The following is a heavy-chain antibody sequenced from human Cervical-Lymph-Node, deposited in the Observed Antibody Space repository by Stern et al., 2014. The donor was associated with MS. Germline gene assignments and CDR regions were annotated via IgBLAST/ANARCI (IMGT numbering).Heavy chain of an antibody. CDR2: INSGGSST. D-gene: IGHD2-15*01. CDR3: ARSSGASGDAMDV. Sequence: VQLLESGGGLLQPGGSLRLSCGASGFTFSTYWMHWVRQGPGKGLVWVSRINSGGSSTSYTDSVRGRFTISRDNAKNTVYLQMTSLRAEDTAVYYCARSSGASGDAMDVWGQGTTVTVSS. CDR1: GFTFSTYW. V-gene: IGHV3-74*01. J-gene: IGHJ6*02.